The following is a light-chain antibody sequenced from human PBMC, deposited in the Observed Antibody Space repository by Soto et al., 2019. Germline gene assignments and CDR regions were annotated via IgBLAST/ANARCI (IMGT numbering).Light chain of an antibody. Sequence: QSALTQPASVSGSPGQSITISCTGTNSDVGSYNLVSWYQQHPGKAPKLMIYEGSKRPSGVSNRFSGSKSGNTASLTISGLQAEDEADYYCCSYAGSSIFDVFGTGTKLTVL. CDR2: EGS. J-gene: IGLJ1*01. CDR1: NSDVGSYNL. CDR3: CSYAGSSIFDV. V-gene: IGLV2-23*03.